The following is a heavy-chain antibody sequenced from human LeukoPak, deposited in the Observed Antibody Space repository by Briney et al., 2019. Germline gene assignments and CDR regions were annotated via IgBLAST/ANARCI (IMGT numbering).Heavy chain of an antibody. J-gene: IGHJ3*02. D-gene: IGHD3-3*01. CDR1: GYTLTELS. CDR2: FDPEDGET. V-gene: IGHV1-24*01. CDR3: ARVNRITDAFDI. Sequence: ASVKVSCKVSGYTLTELSMHWVRQAPGKGLEWMGGFDPEDGETIYAQKFQGRVTMTEDTSTDTAYMELSSLRSEDTAVYYCARVNRITDAFDIWGQGTMVTVSS.